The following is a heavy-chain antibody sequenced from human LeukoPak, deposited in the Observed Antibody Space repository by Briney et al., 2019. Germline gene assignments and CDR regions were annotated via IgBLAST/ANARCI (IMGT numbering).Heavy chain of an antibody. J-gene: IGHJ4*02. D-gene: IGHD4-17*01. CDR2: VYHSGST. Sequence: SETLSLTCTVSGYSISSGYYWGWIRQPPGKGLEWIGSVYHSGSTYYNPSLKSRVTISVDTSKNQFSLKLSSVTAADTAVYYCASISSYGDYIDYWGQGTLVTVSS. CDR1: GYSISSGYY. CDR3: ASISSYGDYIDY. V-gene: IGHV4-38-2*02.